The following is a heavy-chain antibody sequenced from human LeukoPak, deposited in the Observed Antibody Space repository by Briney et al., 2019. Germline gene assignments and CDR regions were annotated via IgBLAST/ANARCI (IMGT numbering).Heavy chain of an antibody. V-gene: IGHV3-23*01. D-gene: IGHD3-22*01. J-gene: IGHJ4*02. CDR1: GFRFNTYP. CDR2: ISDSGDNK. Sequence: PGGSLRLSCVASGFRFNTYPMSWVRQAPGKGLDWVSAISDSGDNKQYADSVKGRFTISRDNSKNTLYLQMNNLRVEDTAVYYCARDYYDSSGYPVNYFDYWGQGTLVTVSS. CDR3: ARDYYDSSGYPVNYFDY.